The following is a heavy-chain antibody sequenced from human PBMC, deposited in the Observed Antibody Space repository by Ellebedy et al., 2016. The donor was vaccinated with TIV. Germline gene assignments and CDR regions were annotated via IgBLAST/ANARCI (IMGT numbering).Heavy chain of an antibody. CDR3: AREHYDFWSGYNNWFDP. J-gene: IGHJ5*02. D-gene: IGHD3-3*01. V-gene: IGHV4-31*03. CDR1: GGSISSGGYY. CDR2: IYYSGST. Sequence: SETLSLXXTVSGGSISSGGYYWSWIRQHPGKGLEWIGYIYYSGSTYYNPSLKSRVTISVDTSKNQFSLKLSSVTAADTAVYYCAREHYDFWSGYNNWFDPWGQGTLVTVSS.